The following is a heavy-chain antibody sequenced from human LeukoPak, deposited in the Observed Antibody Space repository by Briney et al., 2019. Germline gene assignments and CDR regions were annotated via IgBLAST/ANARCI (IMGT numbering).Heavy chain of an antibody. CDR3: ASGDSSGYYLSNFDY. D-gene: IGHD3-22*01. Sequence: SETLSLTCTVSGGSISSYYWSWIRQPAGKGLEWIGRIYTSGSTNYNPSLKSRVTMSVDTSKNQFSLKLSSVTAADTAVYYCASGDSSGYYLSNFDYWGQGTLVTVSS. CDR2: IYTSGST. CDR1: GGSISSYY. J-gene: IGHJ4*02. V-gene: IGHV4-4*07.